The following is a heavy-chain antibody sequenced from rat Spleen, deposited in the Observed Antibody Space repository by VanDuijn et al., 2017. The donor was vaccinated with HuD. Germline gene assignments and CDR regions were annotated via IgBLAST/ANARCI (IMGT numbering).Heavy chain of an antibody. J-gene: IGHJ4*01. D-gene: IGHD1-11*01. CDR1: ELTFNNYW. CDR3: GTDYFGGYVMDA. CDR2: ISNSGGDT. V-gene: IGHV5-31*01. Sequence: EVQLVESGGGPVQPGRSLTLSCAASELTFNNYWMTWIRQAPGKGLEWVASISNSGGDTYFPDSVKGRFIISRDNAKSTLYLQMDSLRAEDTATYYCGTDYFGGYVMDAWGQGVSVTVSS.